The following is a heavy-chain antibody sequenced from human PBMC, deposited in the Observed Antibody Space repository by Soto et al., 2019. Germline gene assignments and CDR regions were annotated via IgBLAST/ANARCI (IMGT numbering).Heavy chain of an antibody. CDR3: AREGRYGDYLDY. CDR2: INAGNGDT. D-gene: IGHD4-17*01. CDR1: GYTFTSYA. Sequence: QVQLVQSGAEVKKPGASVKVSCKASGYTFTSYAIHWVRQAPGQRLEWKGWINAGNGDTKYSQKFQGRVTITRDTSASTAYMELSRLRSEDTAVYYCAREGRYGDYLDYWGQGTLVTVSS. V-gene: IGHV1-3*01. J-gene: IGHJ4*02.